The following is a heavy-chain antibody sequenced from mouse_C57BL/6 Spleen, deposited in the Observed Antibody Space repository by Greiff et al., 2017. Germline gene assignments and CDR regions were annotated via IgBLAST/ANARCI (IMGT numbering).Heavy chain of an antibody. Sequence: EVKLVESGPGLVKPSQSLSLTCSVTGYSITSGYYWNWLRQFPGNKLEWMGYISYDGSNNYNPSLKNRISITRDTSKNQFFLKLNSVTTEDTATYYCARPLTGTRYAMDYWGQGTSVTVSS. CDR2: ISYDGSN. CDR1: GYSITSGYY. V-gene: IGHV3-6*01. J-gene: IGHJ4*01. D-gene: IGHD4-1*01. CDR3: ARPLTGTRYAMDY.